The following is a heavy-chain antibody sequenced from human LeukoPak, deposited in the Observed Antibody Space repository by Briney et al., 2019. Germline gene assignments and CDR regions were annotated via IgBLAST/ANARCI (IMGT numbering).Heavy chain of an antibody. J-gene: IGHJ3*02. V-gene: IGHV1-2*02. CDR3: ASKQESGSNRVEALDAFDI. Sequence: ASVKVSCKASGYTFTGYYMHWVRQAPRQGLEWMGWINPNSGGTNYAQKFQGRVTMTRDTSISTAYMELSRLRSDDTAVYYCASKQESGSNRVEALDAFDIWGQGTMVTVSS. CDR1: GYTFTGYY. D-gene: IGHD3-3*01. CDR2: INPNSGGT.